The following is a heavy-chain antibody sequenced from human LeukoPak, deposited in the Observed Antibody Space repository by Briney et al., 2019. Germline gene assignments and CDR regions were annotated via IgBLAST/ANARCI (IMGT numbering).Heavy chain of an antibody. CDR3: AAIAAAGDNFDY. J-gene: IGHJ4*02. V-gene: IGHV1-2*06. CDR2: INPNSGGT. CDR1: GYTFTGYY. Sequence: ASVKVSCKASGYTFTGYYMHWVRQAPGQGLEWMGRINPNSGGTNYAQKFLGRVTMTRDTSISTAYMELSRLRSDDTAVYYCAAIAAAGDNFDYWGQGTLVTVSS. D-gene: IGHD6-13*01.